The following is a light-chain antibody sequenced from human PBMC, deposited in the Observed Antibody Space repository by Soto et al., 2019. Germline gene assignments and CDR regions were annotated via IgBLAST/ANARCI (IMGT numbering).Light chain of an antibody. V-gene: IGKV1-5*01. J-gene: IGKJ1*01. CDR3: QRYNSYPWA. CDR1: QSISSR. Sequence: DIQMTQSPSTLSASVGDRVTITCRASQSISSRLAWYQQKPGKAPKLLIYDVSSLESGVPSRFSGSGSGTEFTLSITSLQPDDFATYYCQRYNSYPWAFGQGTKVEIK. CDR2: DVS.